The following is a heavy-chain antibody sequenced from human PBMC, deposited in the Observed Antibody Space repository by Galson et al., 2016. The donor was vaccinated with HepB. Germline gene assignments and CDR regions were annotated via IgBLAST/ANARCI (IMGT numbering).Heavy chain of an antibody. CDR3: VRGQGSLLLDY. CDR2: ISENGNTP. V-gene: IGHV3-64*04. J-gene: IGHJ4*02. Sequence: SLRLSCAASGFTFRSFAMHWVRHAPGKRLEYVATISENGNTPYYADSVKGRFTVSRDNSRNTVFLQLNSVRTEDTAVYYCVRGQGSLLLDYWGQGTLVTVPS. CDR1: GFTFRSFA. D-gene: IGHD1-26*01.